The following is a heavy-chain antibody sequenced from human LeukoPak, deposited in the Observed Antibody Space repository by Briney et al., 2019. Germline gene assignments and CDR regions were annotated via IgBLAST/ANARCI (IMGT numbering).Heavy chain of an antibody. V-gene: IGHV1-69*05. CDR3: ARSTYYCSSTSCYSNYYYMDV. J-gene: IGHJ6*03. CDR1: GGTFSSYA. Sequence: ASVKVSCKASGGTFSSYAISWVRQAPGQGLEWMGGIIPIFGTANYAQKFQGRVTITTDESTSTAYMELSSLRSEDTAVYYCARSTYYCSSTSCYSNYYYMDVWGKGTTVTVSS. D-gene: IGHD2-2*02. CDR2: IIPIFGTA.